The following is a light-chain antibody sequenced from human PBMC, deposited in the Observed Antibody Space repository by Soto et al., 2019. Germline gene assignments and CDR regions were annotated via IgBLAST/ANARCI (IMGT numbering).Light chain of an antibody. V-gene: IGLV1-51*01. Sequence: QSVLTQPPSVSAAPGQKVTISCSGSGSNIGNNYVSWYQQLPGTAPKLLIYYDNTRPSGIPARFSGSKSGTSATLGITGLQTGDEADYYCGTWDNSLSAGGVVGGGTKLTVL. CDR1: GSNIGNNY. CDR3: GTWDNSLSAGGV. J-gene: IGLJ2*01. CDR2: YDN.